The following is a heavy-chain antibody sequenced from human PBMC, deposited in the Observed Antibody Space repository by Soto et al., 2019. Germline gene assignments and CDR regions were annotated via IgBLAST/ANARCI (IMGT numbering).Heavy chain of an antibody. CDR3: AKNSIVVVITPKSFDL. CDR1: GFTFRSYA. CDR2: ISGSGGST. D-gene: IGHD3-22*01. Sequence: EVQVLESGGGLVQPGGSLRLSCAASGFTFRSYAMSWVRQAPGKGLEWVSAISGSGGSTYYADSVKGRFTISRDNSKNTLYLQINSLRAEDTAVYYCAKNSIVVVITPKSFDLWGRRTLVSVSS. V-gene: IGHV3-23*01. J-gene: IGHJ2*01.